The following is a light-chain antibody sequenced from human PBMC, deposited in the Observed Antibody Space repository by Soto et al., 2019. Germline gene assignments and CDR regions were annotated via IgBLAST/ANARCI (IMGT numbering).Light chain of an antibody. CDR2: EVS. J-gene: IGLJ2*01. V-gene: IGLV2-8*01. CDR1: SSDVGGYNY. CDR3: GSYADSNTGL. Sequence: QSALTQPPSASGSPGQSVTISCTGTSSDVGGYNYVSWYQQHPGKAPKLIIYEVSKRPSGVPDRFSGSKSGNTASLTVSGLQAEDEADYYCGSYADSNTGLFGGGTKLTVL.